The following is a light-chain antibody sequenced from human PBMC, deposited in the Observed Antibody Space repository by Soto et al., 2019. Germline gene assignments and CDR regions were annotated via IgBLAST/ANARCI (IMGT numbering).Light chain of an antibody. V-gene: IGKV1-39*01. CDR1: QTISSY. Sequence: SHMTHAPSSLSSSVGDRVTITCRAGQTISSYVNWYQQKPGKAPNLLIYGASSLQSGVPSRFRGSGSGTDFTLTISSLQPEDFATYYCQQSYSTPLTFGGGTKVDIK. CDR2: GAS. CDR3: QQSYSTPLT. J-gene: IGKJ4*01.